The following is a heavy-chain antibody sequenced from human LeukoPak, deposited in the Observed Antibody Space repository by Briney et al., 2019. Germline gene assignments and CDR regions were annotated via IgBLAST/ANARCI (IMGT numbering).Heavy chain of an antibody. D-gene: IGHD5-12*01. CDR2: IYYLRTT. V-gene: IGHV4-39*01. CDR3: ARMGGYSGYATH. J-gene: IGHJ4*02. CDR1: GGSINSSDSY. Sequence: SETLSLTCTVSGGSINSSDSYWGWIRQPPGRGLEWIANIYYLRTTYHNLSLKSRVNLSVDKSKNQFSLNLSSVTAADTAVYYCARMGGYSGYATHWGQGTLVTVSS.